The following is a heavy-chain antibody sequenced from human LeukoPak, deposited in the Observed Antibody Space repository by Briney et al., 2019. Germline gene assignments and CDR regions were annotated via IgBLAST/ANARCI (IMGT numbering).Heavy chain of an antibody. CDR1: GFTFDDYG. CDR3: VRARELLWFGELSYYFDY. Sequence: RPGGSLRLSCAASGFTFDDYGMSWVRQAPGKGLEWVSGINWNGGSTGYADSVKGRFTISRDNAKNSLYLQMNSLRAEDTALYYCVRARELLWFGELSYYFDYWGQGTLVTVSS. CDR2: INWNGGST. D-gene: IGHD3-10*01. V-gene: IGHV3-20*04. J-gene: IGHJ4*02.